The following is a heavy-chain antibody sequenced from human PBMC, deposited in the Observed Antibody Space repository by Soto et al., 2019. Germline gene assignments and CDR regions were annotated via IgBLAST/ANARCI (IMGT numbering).Heavy chain of an antibody. CDR1: GYTFTGYY. J-gene: IGHJ5*02. CDR2: TNPNSGGT. V-gene: IGHV1-2*02. D-gene: IGHD3-3*01. Sequence: ASVKVSCEASGYTFTGYYMHWVRQAPGQGLEWMGWTNPNSGGTNYAQKFQGRVTMTRDTSISTAYMELSRLRSDDTAVYYCARGRSGYYTKGWFDPWGHGTLVTVSS. CDR3: ARGRSGYYTKGWFDP.